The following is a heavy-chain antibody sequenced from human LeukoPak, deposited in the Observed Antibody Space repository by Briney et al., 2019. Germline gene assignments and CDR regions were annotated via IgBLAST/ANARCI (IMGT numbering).Heavy chain of an antibody. D-gene: IGHD3-9*01. CDR3: ARDGSEWFFDY. V-gene: IGHV4-4*07. CDR1: GGSISGFY. Sequence: PSETLSLTCTVSGGSISGFYWRWLRQTAGKGLEWIGRIYTSGSTNYNPSLKSRVTMSVDTSKNQFSLKLSSVTAADTAVYYCARDGSEWFFDYWGQGTLVTVSS. CDR2: IYTSGST. J-gene: IGHJ4*02.